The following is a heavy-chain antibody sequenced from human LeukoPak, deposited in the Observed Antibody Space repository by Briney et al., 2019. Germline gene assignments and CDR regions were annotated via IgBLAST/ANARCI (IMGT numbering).Heavy chain of an antibody. CDR2: INHSGST. CDR1: GGSFSGYY. V-gene: IGHV4-34*01. D-gene: IGHD1-26*01. Sequence: SGTLSLTCAVYGGSFSGYYWSWIRQPPGKGLEWIGEINHSGSTNYNPSLKSRVTISVDTSKNQFSLKLSSVTAADTAVYYCARQIVGATNLVDYWGQGTLVTVSS. CDR3: ARQIVGATNLVDY. J-gene: IGHJ4*02.